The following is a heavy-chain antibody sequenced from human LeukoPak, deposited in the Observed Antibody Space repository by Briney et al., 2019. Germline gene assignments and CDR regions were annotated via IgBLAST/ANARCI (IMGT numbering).Heavy chain of an antibody. CDR3: ARHRQWLLADY. CDR2: TKQDETEK. V-gene: IGHV3-7*04. CDR1: GFTFSNYW. D-gene: IGHD3-22*01. Sequence: GGSLRLSCAASGFTFSNYWMSWVRRAPGKGLEWVANTKQDETEKHSADSVKGRFNTSRETAQNSLCMQINSLTAEDTAVYFCARHRQWLLADYWGQGTVVTVSS. J-gene: IGHJ4*02.